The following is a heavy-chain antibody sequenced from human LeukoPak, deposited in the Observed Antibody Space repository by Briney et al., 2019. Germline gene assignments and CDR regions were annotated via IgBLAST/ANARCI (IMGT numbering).Heavy chain of an antibody. V-gene: IGHV3-66*01. CDR2: MYSGGST. Sequence: PGGSLRLSCAASGFTVSSKYMSWVRQAPGKGLEWVSVMYSGGSTYYADSVKGRFTISRDTSKNTLYLQMNSPRVEDTAVYYCVRGYSGGNSLDYWGQGTLVTVSS. CDR3: VRGYSGGNSLDY. J-gene: IGHJ4*02. CDR1: GFTVSSKY. D-gene: IGHD4-23*01.